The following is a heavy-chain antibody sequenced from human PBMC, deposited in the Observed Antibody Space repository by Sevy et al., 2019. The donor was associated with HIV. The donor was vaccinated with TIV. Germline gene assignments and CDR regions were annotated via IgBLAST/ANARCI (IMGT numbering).Heavy chain of an antibody. CDR3: AHTVTQYSSSSYYFDY. D-gene: IGHD6-6*01. J-gene: IGHJ4*02. CDR2: IYWNDDK. Sequence: SGPTLVNPTQTLTLTCTFSGFSLSTSGVGVGWIRQPPGKALEWLALIYWNDDKRYSPSLKSRLTITKDTSKNQVVLTMTNMDPVDTATYYCAHTVTQYSSSSYYFDYWGQRTLVTVSS. V-gene: IGHV2-5*01. CDR1: GFSLSTSGVG.